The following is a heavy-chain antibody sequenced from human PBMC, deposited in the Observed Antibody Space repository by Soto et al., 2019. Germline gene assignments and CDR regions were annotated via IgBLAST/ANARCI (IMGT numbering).Heavy chain of an antibody. J-gene: IGHJ6*03. Sequence: ASVKVSCKASGYTFTSYDINWVRQATGQGLEWMGWMNPNSGNTGYAQKFQGRVTMTRNTSISTAYMELSSLRSEDTAVYYCARVLGGYDFWSGYYPDYYYDMDVWGKGTTVTGSS. CDR3: ARVLGGYDFWSGYYPDYYYDMDV. D-gene: IGHD3-3*01. CDR1: GYTFTSYD. V-gene: IGHV1-8*01. CDR2: MNPNSGNT.